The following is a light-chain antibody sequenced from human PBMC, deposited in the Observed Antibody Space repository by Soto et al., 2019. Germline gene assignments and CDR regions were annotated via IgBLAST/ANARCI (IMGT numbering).Light chain of an antibody. CDR3: QQYGTSPPIT. CDR1: QSVSSSY. V-gene: IGKV3-20*01. J-gene: IGKJ5*01. CDR2: GAS. Sequence: EIVVTQSPATLSLSPGERATLSCRASQSVSSSYLAWYQHRPGQAPRLLIFGASSRATGIPDRFSGTGSGTDFTLTISRLEPEDFAVYYCQQYGTSPPITFGQGTRREIK.